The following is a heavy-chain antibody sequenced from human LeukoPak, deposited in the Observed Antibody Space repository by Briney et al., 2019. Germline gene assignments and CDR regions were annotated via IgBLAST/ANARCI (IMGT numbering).Heavy chain of an antibody. Sequence: PGGSLRLSCAASGFTFTSFSMNWVRQAPGKGLEWVSYISSSNSTIYYADSVKGRFTISRENAKNSLFLQLNSLRGEDTAVYYCASRFDYWGQGTLVTVSS. CDR2: ISSSNSTI. J-gene: IGHJ4*02. CDR3: ASRFDY. V-gene: IGHV3-48*04. CDR1: GFTFTSFS.